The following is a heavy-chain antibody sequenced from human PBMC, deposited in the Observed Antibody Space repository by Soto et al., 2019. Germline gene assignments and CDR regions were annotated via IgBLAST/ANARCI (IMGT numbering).Heavy chain of an antibody. D-gene: IGHD6-19*01. CDR3: ARYSGGYSYNWFEV. CDR1: GFTFGSFE. CDR2: INPSGRTI. Sequence: PGWSLRLSCVASGFTFGSFEMNLIRQAPGRGPEWIAFINPSGRTISYADSVKGRFTISRDNAENSVYLQMTSLRGEDTAMYYCARYSGGYSYNWFEVWGKGTRVTVSS. V-gene: IGHV3-48*03. J-gene: IGHJ5*02.